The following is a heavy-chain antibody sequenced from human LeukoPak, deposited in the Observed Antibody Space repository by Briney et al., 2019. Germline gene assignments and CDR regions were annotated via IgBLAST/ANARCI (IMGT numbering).Heavy chain of an antibody. V-gene: IGHV3-23*01. D-gene: IGHD5-18*01. CDR1: GFIFSSYA. Sequence: GGSLRLSCAASGFIFSSYAMSWVRQAPGKGLEWVSAISGGGGNTYYADSVKSRFTISRDNSKNTLYLQMNSLRAEDTAVYYCAKPGNSYGFDYWGQGTLVTVSS. CDR2: ISGGGGNT. J-gene: IGHJ4*02. CDR3: AKPGNSYGFDY.